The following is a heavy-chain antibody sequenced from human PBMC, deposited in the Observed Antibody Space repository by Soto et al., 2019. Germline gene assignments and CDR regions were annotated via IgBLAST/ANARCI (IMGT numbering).Heavy chain of an antibody. CDR3: ARGLYGMDV. CDR2: IYYSGST. Sequence: SETLSLTCTVSGGSVSSGSYYWSWIRQPPGKGLEWIGYIYYSGSTNYNPSLKSRVTISVDTSKNQFSLKLSSVTAADTAVYYCARGLYGMDVWGQGTTVTVSS. J-gene: IGHJ6*02. V-gene: IGHV4-61*01. CDR1: GGSVSSGSYY.